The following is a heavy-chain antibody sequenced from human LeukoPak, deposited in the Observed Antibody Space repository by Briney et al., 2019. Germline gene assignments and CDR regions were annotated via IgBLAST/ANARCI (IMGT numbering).Heavy chain of an antibody. CDR2: INWNGGSI. J-gene: IGHJ6*03. V-gene: IGHV3-9*01. CDR3: AKDGRFSGSPYFYYMDV. Sequence: GGSLRLSCAASGFTFDDYAMHWVRQAPGKGLEWVSGINWNGGSIGYADSVKGRFTISRDNAKNSLYLQMNSLRAEDTALYYCAKDGRFSGSPYFYYMDVWGKGTTITVS. CDR1: GFTFDDYA. D-gene: IGHD1-26*01.